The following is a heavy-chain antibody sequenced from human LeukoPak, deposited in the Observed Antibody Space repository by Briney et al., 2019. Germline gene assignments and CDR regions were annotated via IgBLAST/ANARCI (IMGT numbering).Heavy chain of an antibody. J-gene: IGHJ4*02. D-gene: IGHD6-13*01. V-gene: IGHV4-34*01. Sequence: SETLSLTCAVYGGSFSGYYWSWIRQPPGKGLEWIGGINHSGSTNYNPSLKSRVTISVDTSKNQFSLKLSSVTAADTAVYYCAGYSSSWLPAAYFDYWGQGTLVTVSS. CDR1: GGSFSGYY. CDR3: AGYSSSWLPAAYFDY. CDR2: INHSGST.